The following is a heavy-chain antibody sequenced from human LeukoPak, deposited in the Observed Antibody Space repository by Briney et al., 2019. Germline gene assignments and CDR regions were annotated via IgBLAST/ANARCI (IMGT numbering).Heavy chain of an antibody. D-gene: IGHD5-18*01. CDR2: IYYSGST. CDR3: ARLAQLSAFDI. J-gene: IGHJ3*02. V-gene: IGHV4-59*08. CDR1: GVSISSYY. Sequence: SETLSLTCTVSGVSISSYYWSWLRQPPGKGLEWIGYIYYSGSTNYNPSLKSRVTISVDTSRNQFSLKLSSVTAADTAVYYCARLAQLSAFDIWGQGTMVTVSS.